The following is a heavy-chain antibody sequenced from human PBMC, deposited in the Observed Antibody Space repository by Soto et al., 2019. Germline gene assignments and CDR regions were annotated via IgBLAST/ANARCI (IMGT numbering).Heavy chain of an antibody. Sequence: GASVKVSCKASGYTFTGYYMHWVRQAPGQGLEWMGWINPNSGGTNYAQKFQGRVTMTRDTSISTAYMELSRLRSDDTAVYYCARDTEHIVATMGLIGGGYYYGMDVWGQGTTVTVSS. CDR2: INPNSGGT. D-gene: IGHD5-12*01. V-gene: IGHV1-2*02. CDR3: ARDTEHIVATMGLIGGGYYYGMDV. J-gene: IGHJ6*02. CDR1: GYTFTGYY.